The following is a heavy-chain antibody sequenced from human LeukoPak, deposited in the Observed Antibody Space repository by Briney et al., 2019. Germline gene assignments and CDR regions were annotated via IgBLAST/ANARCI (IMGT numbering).Heavy chain of an antibody. CDR2: INWNGGST. V-gene: IGHV3-20*03. CDR3: ARGRGYYDSSGYYYDTGDY. D-gene: IGHD3-22*01. J-gene: IGHJ4*02. Sequence: WIRQPPGKGLEWVSGINWNGGSTGYADSVKGRFTISRDNAKNSLYLQMNSLRAEDTALYYCARGRGYYDSSGYYYDTGDYWGQGTLVTVSS.